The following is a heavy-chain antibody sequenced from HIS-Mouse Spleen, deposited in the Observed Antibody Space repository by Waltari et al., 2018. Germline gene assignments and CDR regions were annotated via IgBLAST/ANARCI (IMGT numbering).Heavy chain of an antibody. CDR2: ASAYNGNT. CDR3: ARSESRFLEWLDWFDP. Sequence: QVQLVQSGAEVKKPGASVKVSCKASGYTFTSYGISWVRQAPGQGLEWMGRASAYNGNTNYAQKLKGRVTMTTDTSTSTAYMELRSLRSDDTAVYYCARSESRFLEWLDWFDPWGQGTLVTVSS. D-gene: IGHD3-3*01. J-gene: IGHJ5*02. V-gene: IGHV1-18*01. CDR1: GYTFTSYG.